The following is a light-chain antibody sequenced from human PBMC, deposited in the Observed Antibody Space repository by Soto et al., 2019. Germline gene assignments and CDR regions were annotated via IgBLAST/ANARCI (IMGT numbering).Light chain of an antibody. J-gene: IGKJ1*01. Sequence: EIVMTQSPATLSVSPGERATLSCRASQSVSSNLAWYQQKPGQAPRLLIYGASTRATGIPARFSGSGSGTEFTLTISSLHSEDFAVYYCQQYRTFGQGAEVEIK. CDR3: QQYRT. V-gene: IGKV3-15*01. CDR1: QSVSSN. CDR2: GAS.